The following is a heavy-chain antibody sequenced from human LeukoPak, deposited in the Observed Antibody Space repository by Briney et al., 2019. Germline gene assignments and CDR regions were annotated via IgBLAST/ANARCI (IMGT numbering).Heavy chain of an antibody. V-gene: IGHV3-64*01. CDR3: AREGRASMVRGVIPPTSAFDY. CDR1: GLTFSSYA. J-gene: IGHJ4*02. D-gene: IGHD3-10*01. Sequence: PGGSLRLSCAASGLTFSSYAMHWVRQAPGKGLEYVSAISSNGGSTYYANSVKGRFTISRDNSKNTLYLQMGSLRAEDMAVYYCAREGRASMVRGVIPPTSAFDYWGQGTLVTVSS. CDR2: ISSNGGST.